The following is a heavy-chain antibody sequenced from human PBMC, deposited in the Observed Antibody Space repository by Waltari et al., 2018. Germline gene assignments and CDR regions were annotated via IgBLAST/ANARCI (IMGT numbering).Heavy chain of an antibody. D-gene: IGHD6-13*01. CDR2: INPNSGGT. Sequence: QVQLVQSGAEVKKPGASVKVSCKASGYTFTGYYMHWVRQAPGQRLEWMGWINPNSGGTNYAQKFQGRVTMTRDTSISTAYMELSRLRSDDTAVYYCASGVASSSPYYYYYYMDVWGKGTTVTVSS. J-gene: IGHJ6*03. V-gene: IGHV1-2*02. CDR3: ASGVASSSPYYYYYYMDV. CDR1: GYTFTGYY.